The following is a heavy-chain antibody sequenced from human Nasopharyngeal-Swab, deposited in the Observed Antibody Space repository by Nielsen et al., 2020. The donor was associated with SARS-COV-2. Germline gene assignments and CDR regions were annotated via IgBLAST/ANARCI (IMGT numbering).Heavy chain of an antibody. Sequence: ASVKDSCKASGYIFSSYGSTGVRQAPGQGREGMGWNSTYNGDTNYAQELQDRVTMTTDTSTSTVYMELRSLRSDDTAVYYCARGHSRGVSPAAPWDYYYYMDVWGRGTTVTVSS. CDR3: ARGHSRGVSPAAPWDYYYYMDV. V-gene: IGHV1-18*01. CDR2: NSTYNGDT. D-gene: IGHD2-2*01. J-gene: IGHJ6*03. CDR1: GYIFSSYG.